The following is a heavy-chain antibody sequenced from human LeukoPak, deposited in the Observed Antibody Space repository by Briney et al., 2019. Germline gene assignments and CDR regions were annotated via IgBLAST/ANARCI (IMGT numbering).Heavy chain of an antibody. CDR3: ARVFSGWYGNYMDV. CDR1: GFTFSSYW. D-gene: IGHD6-19*01. V-gene: IGHV3-7*01. Sequence: PGGSLRLSCAASGFTFSSYWMSWVRQAPGKGLEWVANINQDGSKKYYVDSIKGRFTISRDNAKNSLYLQMISLRAEDTALYYCARVFSGWYGNYMDVWGKGTTVTISS. CDR2: INQDGSKK. J-gene: IGHJ6*03.